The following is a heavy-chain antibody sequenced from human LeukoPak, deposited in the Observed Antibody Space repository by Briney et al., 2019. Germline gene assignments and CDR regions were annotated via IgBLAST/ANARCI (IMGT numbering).Heavy chain of an antibody. CDR2: ISYDGSNK. CDR3: AGPRAAAGKPVYYYYYMDV. D-gene: IGHD6-13*01. J-gene: IGHJ6*03. CDR1: GFTFSSYG. V-gene: IGHV3-30*03. Sequence: PGGSLRLSCAASGFTFSSYGMHWVRQAPGKGLEWVAVISYDGSNKYYADSVKGRFTISRDNAKNSLYLQMNSLRAEDTAVYYCAGPRAAAGKPVYYYYYMDVWGKGTTVTVSS.